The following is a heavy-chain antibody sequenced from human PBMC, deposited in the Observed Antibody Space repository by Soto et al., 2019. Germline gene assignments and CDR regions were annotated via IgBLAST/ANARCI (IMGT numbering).Heavy chain of an antibody. CDR1: GFPFDVYA. D-gene: IGHD6-6*01. J-gene: IGHJ4*02. V-gene: IGHV3-9*01. Sequence: EVQLVESGGGLVQPARSLRLSGAAPGFPFDVYALHWVRQAPGKGLEWVSGISWNSGSIGYADSVKGRFTISRDNAKNSLYLQMNSLRAEDTALYYCAKDKGSYSSSAVDYWGQGTLVTVSS. CDR3: AKDKGSYSSSAVDY. CDR2: ISWNSGSI.